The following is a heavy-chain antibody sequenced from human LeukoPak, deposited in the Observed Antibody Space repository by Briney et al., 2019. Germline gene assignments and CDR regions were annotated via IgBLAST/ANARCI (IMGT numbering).Heavy chain of an antibody. Sequence: GGPLRLSCAASGFTFRSYAMHGVRQAPGKGREGVPIISPDGSYKYYADSVKGRFTISRDNSKNTLYLQMNSLRAEDTAVYYCAKWAVLLWFGESSSGYYFDYWGQGALVTVSS. CDR1: GFTFRSYA. D-gene: IGHD3-10*01. J-gene: IGHJ4*02. CDR3: AKWAVLLWFGESSSGYYFDY. CDR2: ISPDGSYK. V-gene: IGHV3-30-3*02.